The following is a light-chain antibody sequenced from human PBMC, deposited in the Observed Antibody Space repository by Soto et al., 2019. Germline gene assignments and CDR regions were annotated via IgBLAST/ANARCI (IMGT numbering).Light chain of an antibody. Sequence: EIVVTQSPATLSVSPGERATLSCRASQSVSSNLAWYQQKPGQVPRLLIYGASTRATGMPARFSGSGSGTEFTLIISSLQSEDFAVYYCQQYNKWPLTFGGGTKVDI. CDR2: GAS. CDR3: QQYNKWPLT. V-gene: IGKV3-15*01. CDR1: QSVSSN. J-gene: IGKJ4*01.